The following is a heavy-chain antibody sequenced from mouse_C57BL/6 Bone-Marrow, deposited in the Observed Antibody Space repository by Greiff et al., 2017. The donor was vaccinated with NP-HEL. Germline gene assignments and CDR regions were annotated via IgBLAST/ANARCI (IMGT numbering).Heavy chain of an antibody. D-gene: IGHD1-1*01. CDR2: ISNGGGST. CDR1: GFTFSDYY. J-gene: IGHJ3*01. V-gene: IGHV5-12*01. CDR3: ARQDYGSRPFAY. Sequence: EVQGVESGGGLVQPGGSLKLSCAASGFTFSDYYMYWVRQTPEKRLEWVAYISNGGGSTYYPDTVKGRFTISRDNAKNTMYLQMSRLKSEDTAMYYCARQDYGSRPFAYWGQGTLVTVSA.